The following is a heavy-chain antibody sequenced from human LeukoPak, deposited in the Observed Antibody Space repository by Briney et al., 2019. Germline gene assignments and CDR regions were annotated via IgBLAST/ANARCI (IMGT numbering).Heavy chain of an antibody. CDR3: ARGGRRSYGDDAFDM. Sequence: PGGSLRLSCAASGFTFNNYWMNWVRQAPGRGLEWVSNIKQDGSEKYSVDSVKGRFTISRDNAKNSLYLQMNSLRAEGTAGYYCARGGRRSYGDDAFDMWGQGTMVTVSS. V-gene: IGHV3-7*01. D-gene: IGHD3-16*01. CDR2: IKQDGSEK. J-gene: IGHJ3*02. CDR1: GFTFNNYW.